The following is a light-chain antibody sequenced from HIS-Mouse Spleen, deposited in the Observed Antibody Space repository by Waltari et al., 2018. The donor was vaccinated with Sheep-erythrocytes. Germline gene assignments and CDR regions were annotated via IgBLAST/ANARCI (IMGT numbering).Light chain of an antibody. V-gene: IGKV1-8*01. CDR1: QGISSY. CDR3: QQYYSYPGFT. J-gene: IGKJ3*01. CDR2: AAS. Sequence: AIRMTQSPSSLSASTGDRFTITCRASQGISSYLAWYQQKPGKAPKLLIYAASTLQSGVPSRFSGSGSGTDFTLTISCLQSEDFATYYCQQYYSYPGFTFGPGTKVDIK.